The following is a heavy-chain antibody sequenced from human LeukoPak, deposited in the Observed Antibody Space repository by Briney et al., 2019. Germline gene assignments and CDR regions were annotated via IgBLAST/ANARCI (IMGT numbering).Heavy chain of an antibody. Sequence: SVKVSCKASGGTFSSYAISWVRQATGQGLEWMGGIIPIFGTANYAQKFQGRVTITADESSSTAYMELSSLRSEDTAVYYCARDSTGYSSGWYLGYGMDVWGQGTTVTVSS. J-gene: IGHJ6*02. D-gene: IGHD6-19*01. CDR1: GGTFSSYA. CDR2: IIPIFGTA. CDR3: ARDSTGYSSGWYLGYGMDV. V-gene: IGHV1-69*13.